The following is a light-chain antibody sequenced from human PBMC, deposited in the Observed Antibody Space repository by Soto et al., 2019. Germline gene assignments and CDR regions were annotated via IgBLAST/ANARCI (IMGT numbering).Light chain of an antibody. V-gene: IGKV3-11*01. Sequence: EIVLTQSPATLSLSPGERATLSCRASQSLSSYLAWYQQKPGQAPRLLIYDASNRATGIQARFSGSGSGTDFTLTISSLEPEDFAVYYCEQRSNWPTFGPGTKVDIK. CDR2: DAS. J-gene: IGKJ3*01. CDR1: QSLSSY. CDR3: EQRSNWPT.